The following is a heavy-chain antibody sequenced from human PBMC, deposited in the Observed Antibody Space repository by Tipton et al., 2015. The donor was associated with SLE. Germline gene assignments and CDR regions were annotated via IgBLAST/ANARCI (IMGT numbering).Heavy chain of an antibody. V-gene: IGHV4-61*09. CDR3: ARGDDIATDHFDY. Sequence: TLSLTCTVSGDSISSFSYYWSWIRQPAGKGLEWVGHIYTSGSTHYNPSLESRVSMSLDMSGNQFSLKLTSVTAADTAVYYCARGDDIATDHFDYWGQGSLVTVSS. CDR1: GDSISSFSYY. D-gene: IGHD2-15*01. J-gene: IGHJ4*02. CDR2: IYTSGST.